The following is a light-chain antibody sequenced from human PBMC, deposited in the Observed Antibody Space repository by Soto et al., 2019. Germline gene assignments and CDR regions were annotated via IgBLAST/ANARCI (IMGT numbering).Light chain of an antibody. J-gene: IGKJ2*01. CDR2: SSS. CDR1: QYINTW. V-gene: IGKV1-5*03. Sequence: DIQMTQSPSTLSASVGDRVIITCRASQYINTWLAWYQQKPGRAPKLLIYSSSSLESGVPSRFSGSGSGSEFPLTISSLQSDDVATYYCQQYQGFPFTFGQGTKLEI. CDR3: QQYQGFPFT.